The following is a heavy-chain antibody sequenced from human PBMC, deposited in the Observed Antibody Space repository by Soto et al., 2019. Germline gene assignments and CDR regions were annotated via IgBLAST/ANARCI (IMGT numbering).Heavy chain of an antibody. CDR2: TYYRSKWYN. CDR1: GDSVSTNSAT. Sequence: SQTLSLTCAMSGDSVSTNSATGDWIRQSPSRGLEWLGRTYYRSKWYNDYAVSVKGRITINPDTSNNQLSLQLNSVTPDDTAVYYCARLIGNSWLDSWGQGTLVTVSS. J-gene: IGHJ5*01. V-gene: IGHV6-1*01. D-gene: IGHD2-8*01. CDR3: ARLIGNSWLDS.